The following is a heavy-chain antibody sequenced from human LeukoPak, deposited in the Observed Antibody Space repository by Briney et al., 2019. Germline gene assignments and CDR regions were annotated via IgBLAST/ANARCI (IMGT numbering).Heavy chain of an antibody. CDR1: GYTFTGYY. J-gene: IGHJ5*02. Sequence: ASVKVSCKASGYTFTGYYMHWVRQAPGQGLEWMGWINPNSGGTNYAQKFQGRVTMTRDTSISTAYMELSRLRSDDTAVYYCAREEKPLGSGGYYNWFDPWGQGTLVTVSS. V-gene: IGHV1-2*02. D-gene: IGHD3-10*01. CDR3: AREEKPLGSGGYYNWFDP. CDR2: INPNSGGT.